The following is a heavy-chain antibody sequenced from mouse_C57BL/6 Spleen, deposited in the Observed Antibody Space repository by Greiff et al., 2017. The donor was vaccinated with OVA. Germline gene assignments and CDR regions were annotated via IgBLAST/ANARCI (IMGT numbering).Heavy chain of an antibody. CDR3: ARFPHYYGSSPWFAY. D-gene: IGHD1-1*01. V-gene: IGHV1-53*01. Sequence: QVQLKQPGTELVKPGASVKLSCKASGYTFTSYWMHWVKQRPGQGLEWIGNINPSNGGTNYNEKFKSKATLTVDKSSSTAYMQLSSLTSEDSAVYYCARFPHYYGSSPWFAYWGQGTLVTVSA. CDR2: INPSNGGT. J-gene: IGHJ3*01. CDR1: GYTFTSYW.